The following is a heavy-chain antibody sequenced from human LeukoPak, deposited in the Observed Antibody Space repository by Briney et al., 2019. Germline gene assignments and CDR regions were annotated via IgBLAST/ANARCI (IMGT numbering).Heavy chain of an antibody. CDR2: INPNSGDT. D-gene: IGHD4-17*01. J-gene: IGHJ4*02. Sequence: GASVKVSCKASGYTFSDYNMHWVRQAPGQGLEWMGWINPNSGDTYSAQKFQGRVTLTRDTSISTAYMGLTGLTSDDTAVYYCARHLGSFYGPDYRGQGTLVTVSS. CDR1: GYTFSDYN. V-gene: IGHV1-2*02. CDR3: ARHLGSFYGPDY.